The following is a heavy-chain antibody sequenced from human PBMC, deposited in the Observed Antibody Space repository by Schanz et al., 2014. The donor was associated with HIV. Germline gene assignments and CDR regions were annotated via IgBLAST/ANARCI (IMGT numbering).Heavy chain of an antibody. J-gene: IGHJ2*01. CDR1: GFTFSTFA. CDR3: ALSRPSGYGGSWYFDL. CDR2: ISGGGGDR. Sequence: EVQLLESGGGVVQPGGSLRLSCAASGFTFSTFAMNWVRQAPGKGLEWVSTISGGGGDRYYADSVKGRFAISRDNSKDTRYLQMNGLRAEDTAVYYCALSRPSGYGGSWYFDLWGRGTLVAVSS. D-gene: IGHD2-15*01. V-gene: IGHV3-23*01.